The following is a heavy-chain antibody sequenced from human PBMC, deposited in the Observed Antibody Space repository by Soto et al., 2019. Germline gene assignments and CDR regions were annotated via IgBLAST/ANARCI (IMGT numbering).Heavy chain of an antibody. CDR1: GFDFSSYW. D-gene: IGHD2-15*01. Sequence: EVQLVESGGGLVQPGGSLRLSCAASGFDFSSYWMHWVRQAPGKGLVWVSRIDPYETGINYADSVKGRFTISRDNAKNTLYLQMNSLRAEDTAVYYCTSETFGGRDPWGQGTLVTVSS. CDR2: IDPYETGI. V-gene: IGHV3-74*01. J-gene: IGHJ5*02. CDR3: TSETFGGRDP.